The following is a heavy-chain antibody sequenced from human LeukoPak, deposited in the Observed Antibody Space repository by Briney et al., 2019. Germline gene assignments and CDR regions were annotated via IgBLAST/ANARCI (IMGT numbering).Heavy chain of an antibody. CDR3: ARGARAGYNLEPFAN. D-gene: IGHD5-24*01. CDR2: IYNSGST. Sequence: ASETLSLTCTVSGGSISSYYWSWIRQPPGKGLEWIGYIYNSGSTKYNPSLKSRVTISVDTSKNQISLKLSSVTAADTAVYYCARGARAGYNLEPFANWGQGTLVTVSS. J-gene: IGHJ4*02. CDR1: GGSISSYY. V-gene: IGHV4-59*08.